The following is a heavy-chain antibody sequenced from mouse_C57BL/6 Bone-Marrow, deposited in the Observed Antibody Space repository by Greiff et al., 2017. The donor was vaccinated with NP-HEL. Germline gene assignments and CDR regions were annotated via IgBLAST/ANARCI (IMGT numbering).Heavy chain of an antibody. CDR2: IHPNSGST. Sequence: QVQLKQPGAELVKPGASVKLSCKASGYTFTSYWMHWVKQRPGQGLEWIGMIHPNSGSTNYNEKFKSKATLTVDKSSSTAYMQLSGLTSEDSAVYYCARKDGYCLDYWGQGTTLTVSS. CDR1: GYTFTSYW. CDR3: ARKDGYCLDY. D-gene: IGHD2-3*01. V-gene: IGHV1-64*01. J-gene: IGHJ2*01.